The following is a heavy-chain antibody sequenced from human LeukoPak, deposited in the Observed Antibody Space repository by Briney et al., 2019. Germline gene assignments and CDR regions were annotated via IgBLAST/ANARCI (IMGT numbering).Heavy chain of an antibody. CDR3: ARSPAAIAVAAD. Sequence: PGGSLRLSCAASGFTFSSYAMHWVRQAPGKGLEWVAVISHDGSNKYYADSVKGRFTISRDNSKNTLYLQMNSLRAEDTAVYYCARSPAAIAVAADWGQGTLVTVSS. CDR1: GFTFSSYA. V-gene: IGHV3-30-3*01. CDR2: ISHDGSNK. D-gene: IGHD6-19*01. J-gene: IGHJ4*02.